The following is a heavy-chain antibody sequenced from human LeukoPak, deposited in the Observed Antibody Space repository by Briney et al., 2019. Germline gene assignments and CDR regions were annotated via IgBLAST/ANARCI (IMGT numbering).Heavy chain of an antibody. CDR2: INHSGST. D-gene: IGHD3-10*01. V-gene: IGHV4-34*01. CDR3: ARAKSPVRGVFDY. J-gene: IGHJ4*02. CDR1: GGSFSGYY. Sequence: SETLSLTCAVYGGSFSGYYWSWVRQPPGKGLEWIGEINHSGSTNYNPSLKSRVTISVDTSKNQFSLKLSSVTAADTAVYYCARAKSPVRGVFDYWGQGTLVTVPS.